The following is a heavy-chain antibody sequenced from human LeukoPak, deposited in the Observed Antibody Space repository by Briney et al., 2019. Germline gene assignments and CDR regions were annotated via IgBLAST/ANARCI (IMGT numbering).Heavy chain of an antibody. J-gene: IGHJ3*02. Sequence: PSETLSLTCTVSGASISSSSSYWGWIRQPPGRGLEWIGTIYYSGTAYYNPSLKSRVTISVDTSKNQFSLKLSSVTAADTAVYYCARRPRSPRAFDIWGQGTMVTVSS. V-gene: IGHV4-39*01. CDR3: ARRPRSPRAFDI. CDR1: GASISSSSSY. CDR2: IYYSGTA.